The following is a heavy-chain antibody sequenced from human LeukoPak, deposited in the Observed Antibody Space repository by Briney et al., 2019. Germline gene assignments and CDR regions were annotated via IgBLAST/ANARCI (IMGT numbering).Heavy chain of an antibody. CDR1: GXSFSGYY. Sequence: SETLSLTCAVYGXSFSGYYWSWIRQPPGMGLEWIGEINHSGSTNYNPSLKSRVTISVDTSKNQFSLKLSSVTAADTAVYYCARGRGRFDPWGQGTLVTVSS. CDR2: INHSGST. J-gene: IGHJ5*02. V-gene: IGHV4-34*01. CDR3: ARGRGRFDP.